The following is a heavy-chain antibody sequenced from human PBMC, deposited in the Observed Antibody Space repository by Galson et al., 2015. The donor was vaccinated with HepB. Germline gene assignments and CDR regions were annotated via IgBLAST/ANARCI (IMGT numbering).Heavy chain of an antibody. Sequence: SLRLSCAASGFTFSSYWMHWVRQAPGKGLVWVSRINSDGSSTSYADSVKGRFTISRDNAKNTLYLQMNSLRAEDTAVYYCARIGSGGYSSSCFDYWGQGTLVTVSS. D-gene: IGHD6-13*01. CDR1: GFTFSSYW. CDR3: ARIGSGGYSSSCFDY. V-gene: IGHV3-74*01. J-gene: IGHJ4*02. CDR2: INSDGSST.